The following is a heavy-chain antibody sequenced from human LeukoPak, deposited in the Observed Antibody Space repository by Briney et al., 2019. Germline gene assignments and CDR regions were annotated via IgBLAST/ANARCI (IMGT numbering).Heavy chain of an antibody. Sequence: GGSLRLSCAASGFTFSSYAMAWVRQAPGKGLEWVSTISGSGGSTYYAGSVKGRFTISRDNSKNTLYLQMNSLRAEDTAVYYCAKDLFSSSICYRFDYWGQGTLVTVSS. J-gene: IGHJ4*02. D-gene: IGHD2-2*01. CDR1: GFTFSSYA. CDR3: AKDLFSSSICYRFDY. CDR2: ISGSGGST. V-gene: IGHV3-23*01.